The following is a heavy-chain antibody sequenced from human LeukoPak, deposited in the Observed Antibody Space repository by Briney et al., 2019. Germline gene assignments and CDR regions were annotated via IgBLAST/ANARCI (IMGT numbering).Heavy chain of an antibody. D-gene: IGHD6-19*01. CDR1: GGSISSSSYY. V-gene: IGHV4-39*01. J-gene: IGHJ4*02. Sequence: SETLSLTCTVSGGSISSSSYYWGWIRRPPGKGLEWIGSIYYSGSTYYNPSLKSRVTISVDTSKNQFSLKLSSVTAADTAVYYCARAGAVDYFDYWGQGTLVTVSS. CDR2: IYYSGST. CDR3: ARAGAVDYFDY.